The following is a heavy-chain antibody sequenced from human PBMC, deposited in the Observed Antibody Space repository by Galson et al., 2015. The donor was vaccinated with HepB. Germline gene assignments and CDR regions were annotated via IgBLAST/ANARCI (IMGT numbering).Heavy chain of an antibody. CDR1: GFTFSSYA. CDR2: ISGSGDST. D-gene: IGHD3-3*01. J-gene: IGHJ4*02. CDR3: AKTDSDFWSGYYRKGLFDY. Sequence: SLRLSCAASGFTFSSYAINWVRQAPGKGLEWVSAISGSGDSTYYADSVKGRFTISRDNSKNTLYLQMNSLRAEDSAVYYCAKTDSDFWSGYYRKGLFDYWGQGTLVTVSS. V-gene: IGHV3-23*01.